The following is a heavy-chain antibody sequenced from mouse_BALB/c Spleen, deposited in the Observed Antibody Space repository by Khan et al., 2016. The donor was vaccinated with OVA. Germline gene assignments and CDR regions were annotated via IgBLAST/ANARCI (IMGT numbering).Heavy chain of an antibody. J-gene: IGHJ4*01. V-gene: IGHV2-6-7*01. CDR2: IWGDGST. CDR1: GFSLTGYG. D-gene: IGHD2-10*01. CDR3: ARAYYGNYREAMDY. Sequence: QVQLQQSGPGLVAPSQSLSITCTVSGFSLTGYGVNWVRQPPGKGLEWLGMIWGDGSTDYNSALKSRLSISKDNSKSQVFLKMNSLQTDDTAMYYCARAYYGNYREAMDYWGQGTSVTVSS.